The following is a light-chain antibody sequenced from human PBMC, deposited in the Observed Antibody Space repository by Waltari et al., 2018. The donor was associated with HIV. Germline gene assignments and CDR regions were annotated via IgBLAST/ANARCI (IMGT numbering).Light chain of an antibody. V-gene: IGLV1-47*01. Sequence: QSVLTQPPSASGAPGQTVTISCSGSTSNVETQWVYWYMQLPGTAPKLLIYRNYLRPSGVPDRCASSKSGASASLIISGLRSEDEADYFCGVWDSTLKQWLFGGRTKLTVL. CDR3: GVWDSTLKQWL. CDR2: RNY. J-gene: IGLJ3*02. CDR1: TSNVETQW.